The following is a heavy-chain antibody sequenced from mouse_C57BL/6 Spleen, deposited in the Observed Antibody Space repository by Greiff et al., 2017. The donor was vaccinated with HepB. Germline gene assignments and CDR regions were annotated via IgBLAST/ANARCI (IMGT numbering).Heavy chain of an antibody. V-gene: IGHV6-3*01. CDR1: GFTFSNYW. CDR3: TGGVYYDYFDY. D-gene: IGHD2-1*01. Sequence: EVMLVESGGGLVQPGGSMKLSCVASGFTFSNYWMNWVRQSPEKGLEWVAQIRLKSDNYATHYAVSVKWRFTISREDSKSSVYLRMNNLRAEDTGIYYCTGGVYYDYFDYWGQGTTLTVSS. CDR2: IRLKSDNYAT. J-gene: IGHJ2*01.